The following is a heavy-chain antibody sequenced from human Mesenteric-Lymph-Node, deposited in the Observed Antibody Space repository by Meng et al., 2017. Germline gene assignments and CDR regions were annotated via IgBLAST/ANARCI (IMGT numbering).Heavy chain of an antibody. CDR1: GFTFRSYS. D-gene: IGHD4-11*01. CDR2: ISSSSSFI. J-gene: IGHJ6*02. Sequence: GGSLRLSCAASGFTFRSYSMNWVRQAPGKGLEWVSSISSSSSFIHYADSVKGRFTISRDNAKNSLFLQMNSLRDEDTGVYYCARDDSNDRGSFYYFGMDVWGLGTTVTVSS. V-gene: IGHV3-21*01. CDR3: ARDDSNDRGSFYYFGMDV.